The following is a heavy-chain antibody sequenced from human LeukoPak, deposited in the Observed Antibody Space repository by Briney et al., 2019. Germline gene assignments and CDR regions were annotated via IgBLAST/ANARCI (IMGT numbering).Heavy chain of an antibody. J-gene: IGHJ4*02. CDR2: ISGSGDDT. D-gene: IGHD3-9*01. Sequence: PGGSLRLSCAASGFTLSSYAMTWVRQAPGKGLEWVTGISGSGDDTYYADSVKGRFTVSRDNSKNTLYLQMNSLRVEDTAVYYCAKGDASPVHLLTGHWGQGTLVTVSS. CDR1: GFTLSSYA. CDR3: AKGDASPVHLLTGH. V-gene: IGHV3-23*01.